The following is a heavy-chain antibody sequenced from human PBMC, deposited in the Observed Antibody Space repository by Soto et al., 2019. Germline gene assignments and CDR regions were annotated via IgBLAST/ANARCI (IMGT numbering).Heavy chain of an antibody. D-gene: IGHD6-13*01. V-gene: IGHV3-23*01. CDR1: RFSYNSYA. CDR3: VRSFTWYSEADY. J-gene: IGHJ4*02. CDR2: ISGGGGDT. Sequence: EVQLLESGGGLVQPGGSLRLSCAASRFSYNSYALNWVRQAPGKGLEWVSSISGGGGDTSYADSVRGRFTISRDNSRSTLYLQMNSLRADDAAVYYCVRSFTWYSEADYWGQGTLVTVSS.